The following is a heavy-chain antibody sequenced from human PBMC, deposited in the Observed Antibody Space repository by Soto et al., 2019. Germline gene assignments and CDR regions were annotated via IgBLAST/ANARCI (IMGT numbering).Heavy chain of an antibody. CDR1: GGTFASHT. D-gene: IGHD3-22*01. CDR3: ARDDDTTGHDSWVDP. CDR2: FVPLFGSA. Sequence: QVQLVQSGDQVKTPGSSMKVSCTASGGTFASHTFGWVRQAPGQGLQWMGGFVPLFGSARIARNFQVSVAITASAATRTGFLEVNNLTTDATATYYCARDDDTTGHDSWVDPCGPGTLVTVSS. J-gene: IGHJ5*02. V-gene: IGHV1-69*01.